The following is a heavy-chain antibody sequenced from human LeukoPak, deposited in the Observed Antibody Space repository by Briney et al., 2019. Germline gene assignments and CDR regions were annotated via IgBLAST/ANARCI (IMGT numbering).Heavy chain of an antibody. D-gene: IGHD3-22*01. CDR2: IIPIFGTA. CDR3: ARDLWPYSYDSSGPSSFDY. J-gene: IGHJ4*02. V-gene: IGHV1-69*01. Sequence: GASVKCSCKASGGTFSSYAISWVRQAPGQGLEWMGGIIPIFGTAKYAPKFQGRVTITEDESTSTAYMALSSLRSEDTAVYYCARDLWPYSYDSSGPSSFDYWGQGTLVTVSS. CDR1: GGTFSSYA.